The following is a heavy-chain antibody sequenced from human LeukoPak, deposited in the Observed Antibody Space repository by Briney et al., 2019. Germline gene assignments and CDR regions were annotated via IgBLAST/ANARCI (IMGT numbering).Heavy chain of an antibody. CDR3: ARDHFVVVPAALFDY. CDR1: GFTLSDFW. V-gene: IGHV3-7*01. J-gene: IGHJ4*02. Sequence: PGGSLRLSCAASGFTLSDFWMRWVRQAPGKGREWVANIKQDGSEKYYVDSVKGRFTISRDNAKNSLYLQMNSLRAEDTAVYYCARDHFVVVPAALFDYWGQGTLVTVSP. D-gene: IGHD2-2*01. CDR2: IKQDGSEK.